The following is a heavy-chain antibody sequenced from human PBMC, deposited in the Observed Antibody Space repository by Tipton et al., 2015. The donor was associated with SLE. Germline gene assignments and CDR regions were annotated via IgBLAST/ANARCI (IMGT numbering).Heavy chain of an antibody. V-gene: IGHV3-7*03. CDR3: CRSRVPAAISPFDY. D-gene: IGHD2-2*02. J-gene: IGHJ4*02. CDR2: IKEDGSEK. CDR1: GFTFSRDW. Sequence: QLVQSGGGLVQPGGSLRLFCAASGFTFSRDWMSWVRQAPGKGLEWVANIKEDGSEKYYVDSVEGRFTISRDNAKNSLYLQMNSLRVEDTAVYYCCRSRVPAAISPFDYWGQGTVVTVSS.